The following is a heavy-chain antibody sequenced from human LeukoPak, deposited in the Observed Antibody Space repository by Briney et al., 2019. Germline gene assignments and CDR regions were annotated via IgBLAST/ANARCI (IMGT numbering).Heavy chain of an antibody. Sequence: GGSLRLSCAASGFTFSSYSMNWVRQAPGKGLEWVSYISSSSSTIYYADSVKGRFTISRDNAKNSLYLQMNGLRDEDTAVYYCARDRNYGDYGNAFDYWGQGTLVTVSS. J-gene: IGHJ4*02. CDR3: ARDRNYGDYGNAFDY. D-gene: IGHD4-17*01. CDR1: GFTFSSYS. V-gene: IGHV3-48*02. CDR2: ISSSSSTI.